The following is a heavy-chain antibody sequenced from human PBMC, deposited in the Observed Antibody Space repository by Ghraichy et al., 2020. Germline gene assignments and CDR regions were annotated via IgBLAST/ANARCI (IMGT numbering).Heavy chain of an antibody. Sequence: SQTLSLTCTVSGGSISSSSYYWGWIRQPPGKGLEWIGSIYYRGNTYYSPSLKSRVTMSVDTSRNQFSLKLSSVTAADTAVYYCARPGYSGYDYWFDPWGQGTLVTVSS. CDR2: IYYRGNT. J-gene: IGHJ5*02. CDR3: ARPGYSGYDYWFDP. CDR1: GGSISSSSYY. D-gene: IGHD5-12*01. V-gene: IGHV4-39*01.